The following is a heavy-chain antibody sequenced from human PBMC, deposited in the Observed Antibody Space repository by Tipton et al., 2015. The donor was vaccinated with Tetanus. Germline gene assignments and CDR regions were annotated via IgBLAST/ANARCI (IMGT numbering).Heavy chain of an antibody. CDR2: IGGSGGAS. V-gene: IGHV3-23*01. CDR1: GFNFSAYT. Sequence: GSLRLSCAASGFNFSAYTMSWVRQAPGKGLECVSAIGGSGGASYYADSVKGRFTISRDNSKSTLYLQVHSLRVEDTAIYFCAKGRAAATYFFGYWGQGAPVTVSS. CDR3: AKGRAAATYFFGY. J-gene: IGHJ4*02. D-gene: IGHD6-25*01.